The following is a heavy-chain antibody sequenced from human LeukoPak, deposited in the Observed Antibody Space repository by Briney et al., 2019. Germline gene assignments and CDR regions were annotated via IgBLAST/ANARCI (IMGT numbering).Heavy chain of an antibody. CDR3: AKAGGVYCSSTSCERHPFDY. Sequence: GGSPRLSRAAPGFTLSSYAMRWVRPAPGKGLEWVSAISGSGGSTNYADSVKGRFTISRENSKNTLYLQMNSLRAEDTAVYYCAKAGGVYCSSTSCERHPFDYWGQGTLVTVSS. D-gene: IGHD2-2*01. V-gene: IGHV3-23*01. CDR2: ISGSGGST. CDR1: GFTLSSYA. J-gene: IGHJ4*02.